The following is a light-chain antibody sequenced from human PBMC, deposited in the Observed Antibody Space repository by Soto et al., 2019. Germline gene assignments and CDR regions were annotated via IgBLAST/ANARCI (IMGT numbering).Light chain of an antibody. V-gene: IGKV3-11*01. CDR1: QSVSSY. J-gene: IGKJ1*01. CDR3: QQRGNWPVT. CDR2: DAS. Sequence: EIVLTQSPATLSLSPGERATLSCRASQSVSSYFAWYQQKPGQAPRLLIYDASNRATGIPARFSGSGSGTDFTLTISSLEPDDFAVYYCQQRGNWPVTVGQGTRVDIK.